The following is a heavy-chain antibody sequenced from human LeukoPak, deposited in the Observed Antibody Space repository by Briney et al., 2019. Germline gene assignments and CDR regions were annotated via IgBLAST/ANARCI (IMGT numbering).Heavy chain of an antibody. CDR3: ARDHGDYYFDY. V-gene: IGHV3-74*01. CDR1: GFTSSSYW. Sequence: GGSLRLSCAASGFTSSSYWMHWVRQAPGKGLVWVSRIKNDGSSTNYADSVKGRFTISRDNAKNTLYLQMNSLRAEDTAVYYCARDHGDYYFDYWGQGTLVTVSS. J-gene: IGHJ4*02. D-gene: IGHD4-17*01. CDR2: IKNDGSST.